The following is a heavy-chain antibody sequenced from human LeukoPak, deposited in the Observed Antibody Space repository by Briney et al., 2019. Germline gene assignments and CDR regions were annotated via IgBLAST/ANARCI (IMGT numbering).Heavy chain of an antibody. Sequence: GGSLRLSCAASGFTVSSSYMSWVRQAPGKGLEWVSVIYSGGSTYYADFVKGRFAISRNNSKNTLYLQMNSLRAEDSALYYCVQEGPRGLAFDVWGQGTRVTVSS. V-gene: IGHV3-53*01. J-gene: IGHJ3*01. CDR1: GFTVSSSY. D-gene: IGHD1-1*01. CDR3: VQEGPRGLAFDV. CDR2: IYSGGST.